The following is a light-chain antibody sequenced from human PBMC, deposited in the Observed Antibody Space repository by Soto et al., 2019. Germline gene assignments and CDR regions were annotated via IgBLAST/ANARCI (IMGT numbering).Light chain of an antibody. V-gene: IGKV3-15*01. J-gene: IGKJ5*01. CDR1: QSVGSL. Sequence: VMTPSPATLSVSPGAGATLSCRASQSVGSLVAWYQPTPGQAPRLLIYRVSTRATDIAARFTGSGSGTEFTLTISSRQTEDFAVYYCQQYNNWPITFGPGTRLEI. CDR2: RVS. CDR3: QQYNNWPIT.